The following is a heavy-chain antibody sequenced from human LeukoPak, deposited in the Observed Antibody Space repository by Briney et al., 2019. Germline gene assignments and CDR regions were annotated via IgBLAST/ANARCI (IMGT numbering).Heavy chain of an antibody. Sequence: GGSLRLSCAASGFTFSSYGMQWVRQAPGKGLEWVAFIRYDGSNNYYADSVKGRFTISRDNSKSTLYLQMNSLRAEDTAVYYCAKDPARYADILTGFYNWGQGTLVTVSS. V-gene: IGHV3-30*02. D-gene: IGHD3-9*01. CDR1: GFTFSSYG. J-gene: IGHJ4*02. CDR2: IRYDGSNN. CDR3: AKDPARYADILTGFYN.